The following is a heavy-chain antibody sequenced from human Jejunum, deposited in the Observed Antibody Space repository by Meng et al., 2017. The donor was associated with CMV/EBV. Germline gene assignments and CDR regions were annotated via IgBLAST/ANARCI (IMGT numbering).Heavy chain of an antibody. Sequence: CVASGFTVSSNYMGWVRQAPGKGLEWVSIIYSDGTTYYADSVKGRFTISRDKSKNTLDLQMNSLRAEDMAVYYCAYSSSWAHFDYWGQGTLVTVSS. V-gene: IGHV3-53*01. CDR3: AYSSSWAHFDY. D-gene: IGHD6-13*01. CDR1: GFTVSSNY. CDR2: IYSDGTT. J-gene: IGHJ4*02.